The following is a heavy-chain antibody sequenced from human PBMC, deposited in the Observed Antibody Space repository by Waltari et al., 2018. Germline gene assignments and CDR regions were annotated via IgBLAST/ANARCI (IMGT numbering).Heavy chain of an antibody. CDR2: ISLDGGST. V-gene: IGHV3-43*01. Sequence: EVQLVESGGDGLPPGGSLRVSCASSGFEFRDHNILRVRQAPGKCLDWVFLISLDGGSTYYADSVKGRFAISRDNTKKSLYLQMNSLRSEDTAFYYCVKDAAFCGYTNCFFEYWGQGTPVTVSA. D-gene: IGHD2-21*01. CDR1: GFEFRDHN. J-gene: IGHJ4*02. CDR3: VKDAAFCGYTNCFFEY.